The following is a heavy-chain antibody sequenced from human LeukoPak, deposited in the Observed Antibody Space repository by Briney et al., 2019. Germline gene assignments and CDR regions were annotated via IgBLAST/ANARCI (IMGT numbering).Heavy chain of an antibody. J-gene: IGHJ5*02. V-gene: IGHV4-39*06. D-gene: IGHD4-17*01. Sequence: SETLSLTCTVSGASISSSSYYWGWIRQPPGKGLGWVVSIYYSGSTYYNPSLKSRVTISADTSKNQFPLKLSSVTAADTAVYYWARFSGAYGVPGSWGKETLVTASS. CDR3: ARFSGAYGVPGS. CDR2: IYYSGST. CDR1: GASISSSSYY.